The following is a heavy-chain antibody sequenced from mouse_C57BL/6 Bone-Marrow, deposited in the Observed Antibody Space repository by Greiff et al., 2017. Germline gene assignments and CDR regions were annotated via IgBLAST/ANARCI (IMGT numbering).Heavy chain of an antibody. CDR1: GYTFTSYG. CDR2: IYIGNGYT. CDR3: AREYYGSSYEFAY. V-gene: IGHV1-58*01. J-gene: IGHJ3*01. Sequence: VHVKQSGAELVRPGSSVKMSCKTSGYTFTSYGINWVKQRPGQGLEWIGYIYIGNGYTEYNEKFKGKATLTSDTSSSTAYMQLSSLTSEDSAIYFCAREYYGSSYEFAYWGQGTLVTVSA. D-gene: IGHD1-1*01.